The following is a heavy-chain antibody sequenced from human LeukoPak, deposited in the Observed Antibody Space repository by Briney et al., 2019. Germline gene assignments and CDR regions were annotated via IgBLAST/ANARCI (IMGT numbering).Heavy chain of an antibody. J-gene: IGHJ6*02. V-gene: IGHV4-39*01. CDR2: IYYSGST. D-gene: IGHD3-3*01. CDR1: GGSISSSTYY. Sequence: SETLSLTCTVSGGSISSSTYYWGWIRQPPGKGLEWIGSIYYSGSTYYNPSLKSRVTISVDTSKNQFSLKLSSVTAADTAVYYCARQHRGVLRFLEWYPKGMDVWGQGTTVTVSS. CDR3: ARQHRGVLRFLEWYPKGMDV.